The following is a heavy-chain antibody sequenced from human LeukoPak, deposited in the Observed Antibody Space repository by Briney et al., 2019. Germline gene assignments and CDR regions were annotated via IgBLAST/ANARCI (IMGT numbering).Heavy chain of an antibody. CDR3: AREDSIVVVVAALKYYDYYGMDV. CDR1: GFTFSSYG. CDR2: IWYDGSNK. J-gene: IGHJ6*02. D-gene: IGHD2-15*01. Sequence: GGSLRLSCAASGFTFSSYGMHWVRQAPGKGLEWVAVIWYDGSNKYYADSVKGRFTISRDNSKNTLYLQMNSLRAEDTAVYYCAREDSIVVVVAALKYYDYYGMDVWGQGTTVTVSS. V-gene: IGHV3-33*01.